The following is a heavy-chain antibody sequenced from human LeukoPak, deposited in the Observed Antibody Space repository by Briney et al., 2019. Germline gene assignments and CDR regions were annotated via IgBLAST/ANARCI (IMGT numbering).Heavy chain of an antibody. CDR1: GFTCDGNA. D-gene: IGHD6-19*01. CDR3: VRRGDASSGWGDHDF. Sequence: WWSPRLFCPGWGFTCDGNAISWLRQAQGTGRECVSTIGGSGDKTFYADSVKGRFTISRDNSKNMVHLQMNSLTGEDTALYYCVRRGDASSGWGDHDFWGQGALVTVSS. CDR2: IGGSGDKT. V-gene: IGHV3-23*01. J-gene: IGHJ4*02.